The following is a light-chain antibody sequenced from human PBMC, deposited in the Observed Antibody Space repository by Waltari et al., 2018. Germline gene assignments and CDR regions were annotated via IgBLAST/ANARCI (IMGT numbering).Light chain of an antibody. CDR2: DAS. V-gene: IGKV1-33*01. J-gene: IGKJ1*01. Sequence: DIQMTQSPSSLSASVGDRVTITCQASQDISNYLNGYQQKPGKAPKLLIYDASNLETGVPSRFSGSGSVTDFTFTISSLQPEDIATYYCQQYDNLPWTFGQGTKVEIK. CDR1: QDISNY. CDR3: QQYDNLPWT.